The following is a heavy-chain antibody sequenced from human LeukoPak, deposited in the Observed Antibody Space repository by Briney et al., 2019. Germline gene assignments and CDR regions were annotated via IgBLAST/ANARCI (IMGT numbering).Heavy chain of an antibody. Sequence: ASVKVSCKASGGTFSSYAISWVRQAPGQGLEWMGGIIPIFGTANYAQKFQGRVTITADESTSTAYMELSSLRSEDTAVYYCARDRNYTAMSPYYYMDVWSKGTTVTVSS. CDR3: ARDRNYTAMSPYYYMDV. V-gene: IGHV1-69*13. J-gene: IGHJ6*03. CDR1: GGTFSSYA. D-gene: IGHD5-18*01. CDR2: IIPIFGTA.